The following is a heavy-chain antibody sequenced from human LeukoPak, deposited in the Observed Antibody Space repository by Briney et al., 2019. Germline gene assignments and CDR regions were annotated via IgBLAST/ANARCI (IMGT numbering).Heavy chain of an antibody. CDR2: ISGSGGST. CDR3: AKDDTVTLFDY. D-gene: IGHD4-17*01. J-gene: IGHJ4*02. V-gene: IGHV3-23*01. CDR1: GFTFSSYA. Sequence: GGSLRLSRAASGFTFSSYATSWVRQAPGKGLEWVSAISGSGGSTYYADSVKGRFTISRDNSKNTLYLQMNSLRAEDTAVYYCAKDDTVTLFDYWGQGTLVTVSS.